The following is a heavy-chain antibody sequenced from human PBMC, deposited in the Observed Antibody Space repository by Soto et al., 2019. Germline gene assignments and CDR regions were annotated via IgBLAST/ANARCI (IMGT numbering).Heavy chain of an antibody. Sequence: LRLSCAASGFTFSSYAMSWVRQAPGKGLEWVSAISGSGGSTYYADSVKGRFTISRDNSKNTLYLQMNSLRAEDTAVYYCAKDLHYGSGSYYWFWGQGTLVTVSS. CDR1: GFTFSSYA. CDR3: AKDLHYGSGSYYWF. D-gene: IGHD3-10*01. J-gene: IGHJ4*02. V-gene: IGHV3-23*01. CDR2: ISGSGGST.